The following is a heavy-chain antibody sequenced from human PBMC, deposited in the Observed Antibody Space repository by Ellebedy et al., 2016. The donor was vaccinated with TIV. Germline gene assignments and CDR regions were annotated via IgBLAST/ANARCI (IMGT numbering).Heavy chain of an antibody. CDR1: GFIFTSHY. Sequence: PGGSLRLSCRTSGFIFTSHYMNWVRQAPGKGLVWVSRIARDGRNTDYADSVKGRFTISRDDAENTVYLHMSSLRDEDTAVYFCVREASIGGTVFFDYWGQGALVTVSS. J-gene: IGHJ4*02. CDR3: VREASIGGTVFFDY. D-gene: IGHD1-7*01. CDR2: IARDGRNT. V-gene: IGHV3-74*01.